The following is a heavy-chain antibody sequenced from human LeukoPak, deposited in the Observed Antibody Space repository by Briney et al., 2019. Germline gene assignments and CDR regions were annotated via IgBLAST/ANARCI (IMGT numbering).Heavy chain of an antibody. J-gene: IGHJ3*02. Sequence: GGSLRLSCAASGFTFSSYAMNWVRQAPGKGLEWVSYISSDSTTIYYADSVEGRFTISRDNAKNSLYLQMNNLRAEDTAVYSCVRQVGEGLVEAFDIWGQGRMVTVSS. CDR3: VRQVGEGLVEAFDI. D-gene: IGHD2-8*02. CDR2: ISSDSTTI. V-gene: IGHV3-48*04. CDR1: GFTFSSYA.